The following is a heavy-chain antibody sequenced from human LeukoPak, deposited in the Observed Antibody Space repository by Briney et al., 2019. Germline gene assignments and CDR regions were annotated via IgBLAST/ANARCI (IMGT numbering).Heavy chain of an antibody. CDR1: GGSISSGDYY. J-gene: IGHJ4*02. D-gene: IGHD6-19*01. V-gene: IGHV4-30-4*01. Sequence: SETLSLTCTVSGGSISSGDYYWSWIRQPPGKGLEWIGYIYYSGSTYYNPSLKSRVTISVDTSKNQFSLELSSVTAADTAVYYCARAQVSSEFDYWGQGTLVTVSS. CDR3: ARAQVSSEFDY. CDR2: IYYSGST.